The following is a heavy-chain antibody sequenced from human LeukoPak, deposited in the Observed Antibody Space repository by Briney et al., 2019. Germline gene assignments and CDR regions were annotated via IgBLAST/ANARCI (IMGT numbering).Heavy chain of an antibody. CDR2: ISGSGGST. V-gene: IGHV3-48*03. CDR1: GFTFSSYE. Sequence: GGSLRLSCAASGFTFSSYEMNWVRQAPGKGLEWVSAISGSGGSTYYADSVKGRFTISRDNAKNSLYLQMNSLRAEDTAVYYCARGGSAAGTGGYYFDYWGQGTLVTVSS. J-gene: IGHJ4*02. CDR3: ARGGSAAGTGGYYFDY. D-gene: IGHD6-13*01.